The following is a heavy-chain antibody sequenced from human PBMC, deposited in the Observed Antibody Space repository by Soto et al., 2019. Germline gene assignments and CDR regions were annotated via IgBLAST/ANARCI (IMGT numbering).Heavy chain of an antibody. CDR3: ARQKRYMATINNDAFDI. CDR1: GYNFNTYC. Sequence: PGESVKISCKGSGYNFNTYCIAWVRQMPGQGLEWMGIIYPGDSDTTYSPSFQGQATISADKTISTAYLQLSSLKASETAMYYCARQKRYMATINNDAFDIWGQGPM. CDR2: IYPGDSDT. D-gene: IGHD5-12*01. V-gene: IGHV5-51*01. J-gene: IGHJ3*02.